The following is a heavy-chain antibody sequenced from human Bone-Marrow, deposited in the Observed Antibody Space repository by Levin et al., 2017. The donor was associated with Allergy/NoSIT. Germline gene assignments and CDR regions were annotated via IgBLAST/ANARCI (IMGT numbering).Heavy chain of an antibody. CDR3: ARLVAQRRMYDYIWGSYRRGGLDY. V-gene: IGHV4-34*01. CDR1: GGSFSGYY. J-gene: IGHJ4*02. D-gene: IGHD3-16*02. Sequence: SETLSLTCAVYGGSFSGYYWSWIRQPPGKGLEWIGEINHSGSTNYNPSLKSRVTISVDTSKNQFSLKLSSVTAADTAVYYCARLVAQRRMYDYIWGSYRRGGLDYWGQGTLVTVSS. CDR2: INHSGST.